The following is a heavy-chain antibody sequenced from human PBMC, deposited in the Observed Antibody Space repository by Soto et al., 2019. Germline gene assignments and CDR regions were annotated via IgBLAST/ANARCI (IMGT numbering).Heavy chain of an antibody. J-gene: IGHJ4*02. D-gene: IGHD5-12*01. CDR3: AREGYSGYDIGPGPFDY. CDR1: GGTFSSYA. CDR2: IIPIFGTA. Sequence: SVKVSCKASGGTFSSYAISWVRQAPGQGLEWMGGIIPIFGTANYAQKFQGRVTITADESTSTAYMELSSLRSEDTAVYYCAREGYSGYDIGPGPFDYWGQGTLVTVSS. V-gene: IGHV1-69*13.